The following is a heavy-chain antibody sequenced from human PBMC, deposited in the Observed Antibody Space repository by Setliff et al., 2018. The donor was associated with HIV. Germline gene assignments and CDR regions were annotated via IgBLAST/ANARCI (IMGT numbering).Heavy chain of an antibody. J-gene: IGHJ5*02. CDR3: ARILVAAAGTGFDP. D-gene: IGHD6-13*01. CDR1: GGSFTTYY. Sequence: SETLSLTCAVYGGSFTTYYWSWIRQTPGKGLEWIGENNHGGSTNYNPSLKSRVIISIDKSKNKFSLKVSSVTAADTAVYYCARILVAAAGTGFDPWGQGILVTVSS. CDR2: NNHGGST. V-gene: IGHV4-34*01.